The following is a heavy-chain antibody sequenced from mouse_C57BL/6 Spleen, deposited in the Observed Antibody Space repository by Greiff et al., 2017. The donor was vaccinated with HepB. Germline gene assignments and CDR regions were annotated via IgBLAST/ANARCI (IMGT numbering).Heavy chain of an antibody. V-gene: IGHV3-6*01. J-gene: IGHJ2*01. Sequence: VHLKQSGPCLVKPPQSLSHTCSVTGYSITSGYYWNLIRQFPGNKLEWMGYISYDGSNNYNPSLKNRISITRDTFKNQFFLKLHSVTTEDTATYYCARGPDYFDYWGQGTTLTVSS. CDR2: ISYDGSN. CDR1: GYSITSGYY. CDR3: ARGPDYFDY.